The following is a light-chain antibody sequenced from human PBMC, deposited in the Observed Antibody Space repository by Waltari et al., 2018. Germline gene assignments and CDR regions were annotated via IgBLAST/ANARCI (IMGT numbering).Light chain of an antibody. Sequence: DIQMTQSPSSLSASVGDRVTIPCRASQDIRDSLAWYQHKPGTAPKLLLYGASRFVSRVPSRFSGSAYGTEYTLTIGNLQPEDFATYYCQQYYSTLMYTFGQGTKLEI. CDR3: QQYYSTLMYT. CDR1: QDIRDS. V-gene: IGKV1-NL1*01. J-gene: IGKJ2*01. CDR2: GAS.